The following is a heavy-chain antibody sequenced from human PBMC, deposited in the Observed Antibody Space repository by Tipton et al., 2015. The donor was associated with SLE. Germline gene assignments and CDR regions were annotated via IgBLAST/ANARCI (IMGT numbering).Heavy chain of an antibody. CDR2: ISGSGGST. CDR3: AVKGRDGYNP. D-gene: IGHD5-24*01. J-gene: IGHJ5*02. V-gene: IGHV3-23*01. CDR1: GFTFSSYW. Sequence: SGFTFSSYWMSWVRQAPGKGLEWVSAISGSGGSTYYADSVKGRFTISRDNSKNTLYLQMNSLRAEDTAVYYCAVKGRDGYNPWGQGTLVTVSS.